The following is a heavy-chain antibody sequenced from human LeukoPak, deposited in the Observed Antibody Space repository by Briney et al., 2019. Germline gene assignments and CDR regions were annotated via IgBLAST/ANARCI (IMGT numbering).Heavy chain of an antibody. V-gene: IGHV4-39*01. CDR2: IYYSGST. D-gene: IGHD4-17*01. Sequence: SETLSLTCTVSGGSISSSGYYWGWIRQPPGKGLEWIGSIYYSGSTYYSPSLKSRVTISVETSKNQFSLKLSFVTAADMAVYYCARHDYGDYGAFDYWGQGTLVTVSS. J-gene: IGHJ4*02. CDR1: GGSISSSGYY. CDR3: ARHDYGDYGAFDY.